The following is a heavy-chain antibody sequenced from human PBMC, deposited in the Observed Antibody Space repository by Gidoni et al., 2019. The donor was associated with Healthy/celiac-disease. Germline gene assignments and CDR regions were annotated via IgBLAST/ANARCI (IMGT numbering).Heavy chain of an antibody. D-gene: IGHD6-13*01. CDR3: ARLYGSRPY. CDR2: ISSRSSYI. J-gene: IGHJ4*02. V-gene: IGHV3-21*01. Sequence: EVQLVESGGGLVKPGGSLRLSCAASGFTFSSYSMNWVRQAPGKGLEWVSSISSRSSYIYYADSVKGRFTISRDNAKNSLYLQMNSLRAEDTAVYYCARLYGSRPYWGQGTLVTVSS. CDR1: GFTFSSYS.